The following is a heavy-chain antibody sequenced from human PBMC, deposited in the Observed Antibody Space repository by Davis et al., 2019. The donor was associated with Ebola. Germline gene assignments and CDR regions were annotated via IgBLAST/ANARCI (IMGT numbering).Heavy chain of an antibody. D-gene: IGHD4-17*01. V-gene: IGHV3-30*03. CDR3: TTLSTVTTMYFDL. CDR2: ISYDGSNK. CDR1: GFTFSSYG. J-gene: IGHJ2*01. Sequence: GGSLRLSCAASGFTFSSYGMHWVRQAPGKGLEWVAVISYDGSNKYYANSVKGRFTISRDNSKNTLYLQMNSLKIEDTAVYYCTTLSTVTTMYFDLWGRGTLVTVSS.